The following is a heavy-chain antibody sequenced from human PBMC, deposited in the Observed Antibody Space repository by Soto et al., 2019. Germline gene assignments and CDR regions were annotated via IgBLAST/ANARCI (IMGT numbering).Heavy chain of an antibody. Sequence: DVQLLESGGGLVQPGGSLTLSCAASRFTFSDFAMRWVRQAPGKGLEWVSAIGGGGADTYYADSVKGRFTISRDNSKNTLYLQMNSLSDEDTAVYYCAKDAVPYNGKWDWFDSWGQGTLVTVS. CDR3: AKDAVPYNGKWDWFDS. CDR1: RFTFSDFA. CDR2: IGGGGADT. D-gene: IGHD1-26*01. V-gene: IGHV3-23*01. J-gene: IGHJ5*01.